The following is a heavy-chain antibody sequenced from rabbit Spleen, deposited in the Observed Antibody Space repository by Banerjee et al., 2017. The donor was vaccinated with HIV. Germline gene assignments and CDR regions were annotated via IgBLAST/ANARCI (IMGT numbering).Heavy chain of an antibody. V-gene: IGHV1S40*01. D-gene: IGHD4-2*01. J-gene: IGHJ4*01. CDR3: ARDAAGREDFNL. CDR2: IEGGSSAFS. Sequence: QSLEESGGDLVKPGASLTLTCTASGVSFSSNHYMCWVRQAPGKGLEWIACIEGGSSAFSYFASWAKGRFTISKTSSTTVTLQMTSLTAADTATYFCARDAAGREDFNLWGPGTLVTVS. CDR1: GVSFSSNHY.